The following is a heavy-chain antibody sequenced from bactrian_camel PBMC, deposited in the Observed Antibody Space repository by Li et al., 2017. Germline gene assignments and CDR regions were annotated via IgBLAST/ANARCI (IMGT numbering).Heavy chain of an antibody. D-gene: IGHD3*01. CDR3: AAERTPHCKAAFQGLGLILAFTS. V-gene: IGHV3S36*01. CDR1: KFTYEPNC. Sequence: VQLVESGGGSVQAGGSLRLSCTVSKFTYEPNCMAWFRQIPGNAREGLATFDIGERTIRYADSVNGRFIVSRDNAKNTVYLQMDNLKPDDTALYYCAAERTPHCKAAFQGLGLILAFTSGGQGTQVTVS. CDR2: FDIGERTI. J-gene: IGHJ6*01.